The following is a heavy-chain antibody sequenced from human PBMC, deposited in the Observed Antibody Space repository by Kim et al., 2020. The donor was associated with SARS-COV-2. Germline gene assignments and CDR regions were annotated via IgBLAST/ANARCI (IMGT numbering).Heavy chain of an antibody. CDR3: AKDLGDSSGYYYY. D-gene: IGHD3-22*01. Sequence: YADSVKGRFTISRDNSKNTLYLQMNSLRAEDTAVYYCAKDLGDSSGYYYYWGQGTLVTVSS. J-gene: IGHJ4*02. V-gene: IGHV3-30*02.